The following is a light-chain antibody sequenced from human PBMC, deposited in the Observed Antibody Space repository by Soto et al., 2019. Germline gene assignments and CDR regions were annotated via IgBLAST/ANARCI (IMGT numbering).Light chain of an antibody. CDR2: DVN. CDR1: SSDVGRYNY. CDR3: SSYTSSSTRVV. Sequence: QSALTQPASVSGSPGQSITISCTGTSSDVGRYNYVSWYQQHPGKAPKLMIYDVNNRPSGVSNRFSGSKSGNTASLTISGLQAEDEADYYCSSYTSSSTRVVVGGGTKLTVL. J-gene: IGLJ2*01. V-gene: IGLV2-14*01.